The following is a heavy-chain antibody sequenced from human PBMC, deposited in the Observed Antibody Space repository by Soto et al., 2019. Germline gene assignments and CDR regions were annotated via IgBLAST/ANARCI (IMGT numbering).Heavy chain of an antibody. CDR3: TRDLGALVRGVELDS. CDR2: IKQDGTEK. V-gene: IGHV3-7*01. J-gene: IGHJ4*02. D-gene: IGHD3-10*01. CDR1: GFTFSNLC. Sequence: GGSLRLSCAASGFTFSNLCMTWILKTPEKGLEWVANIKQDGTEKYYVDSVKGRFTVSRDNAKNSLFLQMNSLRVEDTAVYYCTRDLGALVRGVELDSWGQGTLVTVSS.